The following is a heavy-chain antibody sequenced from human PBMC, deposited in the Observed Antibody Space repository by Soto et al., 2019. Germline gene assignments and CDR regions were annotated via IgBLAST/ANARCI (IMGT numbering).Heavy chain of an antibody. CDR1: GYSFTSYW. V-gene: IGHV5-10-1*01. Sequence: PGESLKISCKGSGYSFTSYWISCFLQMPGKVLEWMGRIDPSDSYTNYSPSFQGHVTISADKSISTAYLQWSSLKASDTAMYYCARLRGGYYYGMDVWGQGTTVTVSS. J-gene: IGHJ6*02. CDR2: IDPSDSYT. CDR3: ARLRGGYYYGMDV.